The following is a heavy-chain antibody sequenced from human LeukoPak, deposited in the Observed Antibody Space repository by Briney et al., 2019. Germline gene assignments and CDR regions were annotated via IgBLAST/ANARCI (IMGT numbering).Heavy chain of an antibody. CDR1: GFTFSSYW. J-gene: IGHJ3*02. D-gene: IGHD3-22*01. V-gene: IGHV3-7*01. CDR2: IKQDGSEK. Sequence: GGSLRLTCAASGFTFSSYWMTWVRQAPGKGLEWVANIKQDGSEKYYVDSVKGRFTISRDNAKNSLFLQMNSLRAEDTAVYYCASGGYYYDSSGYCVVGAFDIWGQGTMVTVSS. CDR3: ASGGYYYDSSGYCVVGAFDI.